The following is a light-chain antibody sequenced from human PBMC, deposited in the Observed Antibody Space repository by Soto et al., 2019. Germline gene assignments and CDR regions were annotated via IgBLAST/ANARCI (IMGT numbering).Light chain of an antibody. J-gene: IGKJ2*01. CDR3: HQYDKLPPPMYT. Sequence: DIQMTQSPSSLSASVGVRVTITCQASQDISNYLNWYQPKPGKAPKLLIYDASNLETGVPARFSGSGSGTDFTFTIRSLQAEDIATYCFHQYDKLPPPMYTCGQGTKLEIK. CDR2: DAS. CDR1: QDISNY. V-gene: IGKV1-33*01.